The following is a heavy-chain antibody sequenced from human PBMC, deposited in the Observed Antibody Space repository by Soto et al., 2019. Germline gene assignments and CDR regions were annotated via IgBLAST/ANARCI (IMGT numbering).Heavy chain of an antibody. CDR3: ARQYPLTIFGVVTQGWFDP. V-gene: IGHV1-69*13. J-gene: IGHJ5*02. Sequence: SVKVSCKASGGTFSSYAISWVRQAPGQGLEWMGGIIPIFGTANYAQKFQGRVTITADESTSTAYMELSSLRSEDTAVYYCARQYPLTIFGVVTQGWFDPWGQGTLVTVSS. CDR2: IIPIFGTA. D-gene: IGHD3-3*01. CDR1: GGTFSSYA.